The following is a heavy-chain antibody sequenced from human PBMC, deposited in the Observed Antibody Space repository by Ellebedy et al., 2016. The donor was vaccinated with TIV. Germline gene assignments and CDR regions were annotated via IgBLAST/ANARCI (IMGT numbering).Heavy chain of an antibody. D-gene: IGHD2-2*01. J-gene: IGHJ3*02. V-gene: IGHV3-23*01. CDR3: ARDTVEVPDGDAFDI. CDR1: GFTFSSYA. CDR2: ISGGAGST. Sequence: GESLKISCAASGFTFSSYAMTWVRQAPGKGLEWVSGISGGAGSTVYAESVRGRFTISRDNSKNTLSLQMNSLRADDTAMYYCARDTVEVPDGDAFDIWGQGTMVTVSS.